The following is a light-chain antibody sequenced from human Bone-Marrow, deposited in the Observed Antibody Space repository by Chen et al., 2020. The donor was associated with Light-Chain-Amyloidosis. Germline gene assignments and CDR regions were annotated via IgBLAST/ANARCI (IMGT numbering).Light chain of an antibody. V-gene: IGLV3-25*03. Sequence: SYELTQPPSVSVSPGQTARLTCSGDDLPTKYAYWYQQKPGQAPVLVIHRDTERPSGISERYSGSSSGTTATLTISGVQAEDEADYNCQSADSSGTYEVIVGGGTKLTVL. CDR3: QSADSSGTYEVI. CDR1: DLPTKY. CDR2: RDT. J-gene: IGLJ2*01.